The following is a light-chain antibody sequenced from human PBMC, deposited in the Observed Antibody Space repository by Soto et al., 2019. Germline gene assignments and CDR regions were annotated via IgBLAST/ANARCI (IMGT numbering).Light chain of an antibody. V-gene: IGKV1-39*01. CDR3: QQSYSTTWT. Sequence: DNQMNKSPSFPTDPVRVCITITRRASQSISTYLDCYQQKPGKAPKLLIYAASSLQSGVPARFSGSGSETEFTLTISSLQPEDFATYSCQQSYSTTWTFGQGTKVDI. CDR1: QSISTY. J-gene: IGKJ1*01. CDR2: AAS.